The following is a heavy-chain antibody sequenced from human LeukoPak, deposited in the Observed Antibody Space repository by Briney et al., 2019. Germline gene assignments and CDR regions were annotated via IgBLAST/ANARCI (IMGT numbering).Heavy chain of an antibody. CDR2: IYYSGST. CDR3: ARQGEYSGYQAFDY. D-gene: IGHD5-12*01. J-gene: IGHJ4*02. V-gene: IGHV4-31*03. Sequence: PSETLSLTCTVSGGSISSGGYYWSWIRQHPGKGLEWIGYIYYSGSTYYNPSLKSRVTISVDTSKNQFSLKLSSVTAADTAVYYCARQGEYSGYQAFDYWGQGTLVTVSS. CDR1: GGSISSGGYY.